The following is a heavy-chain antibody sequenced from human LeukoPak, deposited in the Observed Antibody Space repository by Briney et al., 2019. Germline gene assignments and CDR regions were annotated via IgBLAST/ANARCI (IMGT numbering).Heavy chain of an antibody. CDR2: IYHSGST. Sequence: SETLSLTCAVSGGSISSSNWWSWVRQPPGKGLEWIGEIYHSGSTNYNPSLKSRVTISVDNSKNQFSLKLSSVTAADTAVYYCARFLGLGSTVMNNWFDPWGQGTLVTVSS. V-gene: IGHV4-4*02. CDR3: ARFLGLGSTVMNNWFDP. J-gene: IGHJ5*02. D-gene: IGHD3/OR15-3a*01. CDR1: GGSISSSNW.